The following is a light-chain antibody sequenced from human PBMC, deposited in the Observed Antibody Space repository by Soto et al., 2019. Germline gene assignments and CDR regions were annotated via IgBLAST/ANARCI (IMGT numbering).Light chain of an antibody. CDR3: QQYNSYS. CDR2: HAS. CDR1: PXISNW. Sequence: QLTHSPWTLTASVVDTVTITCRASPXISNWLAWYQQKPGTAPRVLIXHASNLQSGVPSRFSGSGSGTEFPLTISSLQPDEFATYYCQQYNSYSFGQGTKVDIK. V-gene: IGKV1-5*01. J-gene: IGKJ1*01.